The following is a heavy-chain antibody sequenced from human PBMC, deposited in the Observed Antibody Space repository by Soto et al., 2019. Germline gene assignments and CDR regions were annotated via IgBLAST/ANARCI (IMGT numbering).Heavy chain of an antibody. V-gene: IGHV1-58*01. J-gene: IGHJ6*02. CDR1: GFTFTSSA. CDR3: AADVKFGVARIHYYYYGMDV. D-gene: IGHD3-3*01. CDR2: IVVGSGNT. Sequence: QMQLVQSGPEVKKPGTSVKVSCKASGFTFTSSAVQWVRQARGQRLEWIGWIVVGSGNTNYAQKFQEKGTITRDMSTSTAYMELSSLRSEDTAVYYCAADVKFGVARIHYYYYGMDVWGQGTTVTVSS.